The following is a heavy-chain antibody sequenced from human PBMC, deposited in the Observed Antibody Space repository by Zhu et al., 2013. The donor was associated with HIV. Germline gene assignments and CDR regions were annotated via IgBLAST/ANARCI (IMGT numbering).Heavy chain of an antibody. CDR1: GYLFTDYH. D-gene: IGHD2-15*01. Sequence: QVQLVQSGAEVKKPGASVKVSCKASGYLFTDYHIHWVRQAPGQGLEWMAWINPNSGGTDCAQKFQGRVTMTRDTSINTAYMEVSSLRSDDTAVYFCARAGGCHTGGSCRGIWFDPWGQGTLVTVSS. CDR3: ARAGGCHTGGSCRGIWFDP. CDR2: INPNSGGT. J-gene: IGHJ5*02. V-gene: IGHV1-2*02.